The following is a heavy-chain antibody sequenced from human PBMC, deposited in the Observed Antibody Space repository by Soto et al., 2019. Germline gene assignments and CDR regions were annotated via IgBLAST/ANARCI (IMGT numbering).Heavy chain of an antibody. CDR2: IYYSGST. Sequence: SETLSLTCTVSGGSISSSSYYWGWIRQPPGKGLDWFGSIYYSGSTYYNPSLKSRVTISVDTSKNQFSLKLSSVTAADTAVYYCARQMVRGNYYYYGMDVWGQGTTVTVSS. CDR1: GGSISSSSYY. V-gene: IGHV4-39*01. J-gene: IGHJ6*02. D-gene: IGHD3-10*01. CDR3: ARQMVRGNYYYYGMDV.